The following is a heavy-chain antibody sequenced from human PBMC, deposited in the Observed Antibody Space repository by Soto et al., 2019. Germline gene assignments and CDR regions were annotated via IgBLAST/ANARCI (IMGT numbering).Heavy chain of an antibody. D-gene: IGHD3-9*01. CDR3: ASSPFIYDIPFVQNCFDP. CDR1: GYTFTSYG. V-gene: IGHV1-18*01. J-gene: IGHJ5*02. CDR2: ISAYNGNT. Sequence: ASVKVSCKASGYTFTSYGISWVRQAPGQGLEWMGWISAYNGNTNYAQKLQGRVTMTTDTSTSTAYMELRSLRSDDTAVYYCASSPFIYDIPFVQNCFDPCGQGTLVTVSS.